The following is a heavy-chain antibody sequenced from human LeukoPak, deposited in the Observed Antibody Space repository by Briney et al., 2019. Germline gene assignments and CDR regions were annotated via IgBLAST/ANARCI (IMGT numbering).Heavy chain of an antibody. D-gene: IGHD6-19*01. Sequence: ASVKVSCKASGYTFTGYYMHWVRQAPGQGLERMGWINPNSGGTNYAQKFQGRVTMTEDTSTDTAYMELSSLRSEDTAVYYCATVPSSGWYGLGWFDPWGQGTLVTVSS. V-gene: IGHV1-2*02. CDR3: ATVPSSGWYGLGWFDP. CDR1: GYTFTGYY. CDR2: INPNSGGT. J-gene: IGHJ5*02.